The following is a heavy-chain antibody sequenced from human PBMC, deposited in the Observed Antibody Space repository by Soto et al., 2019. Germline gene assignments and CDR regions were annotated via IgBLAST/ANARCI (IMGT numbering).Heavy chain of an antibody. J-gene: IGHJ4*02. D-gene: IGHD6-6*01. CDR1: GDSVTTGSYY. V-gene: IGHV4-61*01. CDR2: LYYTGRT. Sequence: QLQLQESGPGLVKPSATLSLTCTVSGDSVTTGSYYWTWIRQPPGKGLEWIGYLYYTGRTDSSPSLKSRVTLSIDSSKNMFSLRLDSVTAADTAMYFCARSYSSSMLFVSWGQGTLVTVSS. CDR3: ARSYSSSMLFVS.